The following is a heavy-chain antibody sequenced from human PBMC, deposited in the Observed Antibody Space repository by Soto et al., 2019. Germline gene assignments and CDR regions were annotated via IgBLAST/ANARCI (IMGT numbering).Heavy chain of an antibody. Sequence: EVQLVESGGGLIQPGGSLRLSCAASGFTVSSNYMSWVRQAPGKGLEWVSVIYSGGRTYYADSVKGRFTISRDNSKNTLYLQMNRLRAEDTAVYYCARGEGGYCSGGSCHAPTPFHYWGQGTLVTVSS. CDR1: GFTVSSNY. CDR3: ARGEGGYCSGGSCHAPTPFHY. J-gene: IGHJ4*02. CDR2: IYSGGRT. V-gene: IGHV3-53*01. D-gene: IGHD2-15*01.